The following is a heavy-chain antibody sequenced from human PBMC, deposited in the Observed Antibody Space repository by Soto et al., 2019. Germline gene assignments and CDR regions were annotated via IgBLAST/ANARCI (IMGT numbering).Heavy chain of an antibody. D-gene: IGHD1-26*01. V-gene: IGHV1-69*13. CDR1: GVTFSSYA. CDR3: AREGGSYRPYYYYGMDV. CDR2: IIPIFGTA. J-gene: IGHJ6*02. Sequence: SVKVSFKASGVTFSSYAISWVRHAPGQGLEWMGGIIPIFGTANYAQKFQGRVTITADESTSTAYMELSSLRSEDTAVYYCAREGGSYRPYYYYGMDVWGQGTTVTVSS.